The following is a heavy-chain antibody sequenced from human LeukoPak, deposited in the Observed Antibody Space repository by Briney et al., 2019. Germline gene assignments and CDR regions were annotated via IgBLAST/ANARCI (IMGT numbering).Heavy chain of an antibody. CDR1: RFTFSSYG. Sequence: PGGSLRLSCAASRFTFSSYGMHWVRQAPGKGLEWVTFIRYDGSNEYYADSVKGRFTISRDNSKDTLYLQMNSLRAEDTAVYYCAKDTPAYDSSGYYYPYLDYWGQGTLVTVSS. D-gene: IGHD3-22*01. J-gene: IGHJ4*02. V-gene: IGHV3-30*02. CDR3: AKDTPAYDSSGYYYPYLDY. CDR2: IRYDGSNE.